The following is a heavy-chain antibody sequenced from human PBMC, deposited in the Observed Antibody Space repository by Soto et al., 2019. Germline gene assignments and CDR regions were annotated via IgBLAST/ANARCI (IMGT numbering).Heavy chain of an antibody. CDR2: ISYDGSNK. Sequence: GGSLRLSCAASGFTFSSYGMHWVRQAPGKGLEWVAVISYDGSNKYYADSVKGRFTISRDNSKNTLYLQMNSLRAEDTAVYYCAKSPSIVVVPAARPHFDYWGQGTLVTVSS. CDR1: GFTFSSYG. J-gene: IGHJ4*02. D-gene: IGHD2-2*01. V-gene: IGHV3-30*18. CDR3: AKSPSIVVVPAARPHFDY.